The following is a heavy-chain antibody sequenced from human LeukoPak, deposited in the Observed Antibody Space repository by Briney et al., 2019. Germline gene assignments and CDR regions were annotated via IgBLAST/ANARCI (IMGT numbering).Heavy chain of an antibody. CDR3: ARDAGRIAVAGRALYYFDY. Sequence: GGSLRLSCAASGFTFSSYSMNWVRQAPGKGLEWVSSISSSSSYIYYADSVKGRFTISRDNSKNTLYLQMNSLRAEDTAVYYCARDAGRIAVAGRALYYFDYWGQGTLVTVSS. V-gene: IGHV3-21*01. D-gene: IGHD6-19*01. CDR1: GFTFSSYS. CDR2: ISSSSSYI. J-gene: IGHJ4*02.